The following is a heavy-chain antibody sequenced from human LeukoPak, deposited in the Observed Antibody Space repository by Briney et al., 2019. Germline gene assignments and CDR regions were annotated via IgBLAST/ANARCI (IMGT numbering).Heavy chain of an antibody. CDR2: ISSHGGIT. CDR1: GFTFNSYA. CDR3: VKDREPSGDAFDI. D-gene: IGHD1-26*01. V-gene: IGHV3-64D*06. J-gene: IGHJ3*02. Sequence: GGSLRLSCSASGFTFNSYAMHWVRQAPGKGLEYVSGISSHGGITYYADSVKGRFTISRDNSKNTLYLQMSSLRAEDTAVYYCVKDREPSGDAFDIWGQGTMVTVSS.